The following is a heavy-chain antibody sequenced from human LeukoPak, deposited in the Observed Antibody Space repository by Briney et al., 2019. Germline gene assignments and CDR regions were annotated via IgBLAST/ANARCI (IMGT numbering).Heavy chain of an antibody. CDR3: TRDSKYVMDV. D-gene: IGHD4-11*01. Sequence: GGSLRLSCAASGFTFSSYWMHWVRQAPGKGLVWVSRIYSDGSNTIYADSVKGRFTISRDNAKNTLYLQMNSLTAEDTAIYYRTRDSKYVMDVWGQGTTVTVSS. CDR1: GFTFSSYW. V-gene: IGHV3-74*01. J-gene: IGHJ6*02. CDR2: IYSDGSNT.